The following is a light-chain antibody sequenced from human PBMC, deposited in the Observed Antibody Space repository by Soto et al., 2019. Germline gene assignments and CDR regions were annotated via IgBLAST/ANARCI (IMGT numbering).Light chain of an antibody. CDR3: QQYGSSGT. CDR2: GAS. V-gene: IGKV3-20*01. CDR1: QSVSTY. Sequence: ITQSPSTLSVSPGERATLSCRASQSVSTYLTWYQQKPGQAPRLLIYGASNRATGIPDRFSGSGSGTDFTLTISRLEPEDFAVYYCQQYGSSGTFGQGTKVDIK. J-gene: IGKJ1*01.